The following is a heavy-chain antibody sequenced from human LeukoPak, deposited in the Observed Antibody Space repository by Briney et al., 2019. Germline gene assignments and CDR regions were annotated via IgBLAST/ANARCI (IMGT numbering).Heavy chain of an antibody. CDR2: ISYDGSNK. V-gene: IGHV3-30*18. Sequence: GGSLRLSCSASGFTFSSYAMHWVRQAPGKGLEWVAVISYDGSNKYYADSVKGRFTISRDNSKNTLYLQMNSLSAEDTAVYYCAKDQLYSSSWYCPLDSWGQGTLVTVSS. D-gene: IGHD6-13*01. J-gene: IGHJ4*02. CDR1: GFTFSSYA. CDR3: AKDQLYSSSWYCPLDS.